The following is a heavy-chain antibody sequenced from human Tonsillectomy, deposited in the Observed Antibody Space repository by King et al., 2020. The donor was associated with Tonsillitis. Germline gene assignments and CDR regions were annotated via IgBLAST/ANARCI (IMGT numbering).Heavy chain of an antibody. D-gene: IGHD3-3*01. J-gene: IGHJ4*02. CDR1: GGTFSNYA. CDR2: VTPIFGRT. CDR3: ASGTTIFGVALSPDY. Sequence: QLVQSGAEVKQPGSSVKVSCKASGGTFSNYAISWVRQAPGQGLEWMGGVTPIFGRTNYAQKFQGRVTIIADESTSTSYMELSSLRSEDTAVYYWASGTTIFGVALSPDYWGQGTPVTVSS. V-gene: IGHV1-69*12.